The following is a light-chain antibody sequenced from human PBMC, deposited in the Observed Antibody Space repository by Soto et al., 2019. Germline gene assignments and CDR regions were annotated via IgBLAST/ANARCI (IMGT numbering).Light chain of an antibody. CDR3: CSYAGSSTSWV. Sequence: QSVLTQPASVSGSPGQSITISCTGTRSDVGSYTLVSWYQQHPGRAPKLLIYEDNKRPSGVSYRFSGSKSGNTASLTISGLQADDEADYYCCSYAGSSTSWVFGAGTKVTVL. V-gene: IGLV2-23*01. J-gene: IGLJ3*02. CDR2: EDN. CDR1: RSDVGSYTL.